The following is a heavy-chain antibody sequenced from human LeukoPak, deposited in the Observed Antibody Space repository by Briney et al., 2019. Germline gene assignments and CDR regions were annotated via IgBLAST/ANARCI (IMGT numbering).Heavy chain of an antibody. D-gene: IGHD3-10*01. CDR2: INNSGST. V-gene: IGHV4-34*01. CDR3: ARGGSYYYGSGSYYRHYYYYMDV. J-gene: IGHJ6*03. CDR1: GGSFSGYY. Sequence: PSESLSLTCAVYGGSFSGYYWSWVRQPPGKGLEWVGEINNSGSTNYNPSLKSRVTISVDASKHQFSLKLSSVTASDTAVYYCARGGSYYYGSGSYYRHYYYYMDVWGKGTTVTVSS.